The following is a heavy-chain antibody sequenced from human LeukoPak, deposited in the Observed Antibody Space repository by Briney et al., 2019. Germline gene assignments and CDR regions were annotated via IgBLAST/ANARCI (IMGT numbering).Heavy chain of an antibody. V-gene: IGHV3-74*01. CDR3: ARGRPHGNDY. D-gene: IGHD4-23*01. CDR2: INSDGSST. CDR1: GLTFSSYW. Sequence: GGSXRXSXAXSGLTFSSYWMHWVRQAPGKGLVWVSRINSDGSSTSYADSVKGRFSISRDNAKNTLYLQMNSLRVEDTAVYYCARGRPHGNDYWGQGTLVTVSS. J-gene: IGHJ4*02.